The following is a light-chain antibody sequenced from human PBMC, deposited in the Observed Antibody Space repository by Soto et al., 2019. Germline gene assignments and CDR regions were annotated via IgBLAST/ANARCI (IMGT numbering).Light chain of an antibody. CDR1: PDINNF. J-gene: IGKJ1*01. V-gene: IGKV1-27*01. CDR3: QRYNNAPWT. CDR2: AAS. Sequence: DIQMTQSPSSLSASVGDRVTITCRASPDINNFLAWYQHKPGKVPKLLIYAASTFQSGVPSRFSGSGSGTDFTLTISSLQPEDVATYYCQRYNNAPWTFGQGTKVEIK.